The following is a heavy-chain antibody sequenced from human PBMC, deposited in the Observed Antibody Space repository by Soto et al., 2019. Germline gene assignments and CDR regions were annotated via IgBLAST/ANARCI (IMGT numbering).Heavy chain of an antibody. J-gene: IGHJ5*02. V-gene: IGHV1-18*04. CDR3: ARENYGDDVFDP. D-gene: IGHD4-17*01. CDR1: VYTFTRYG. CDR2: ISAYNGNT. Sequence: VSCIAYVYTFTRYGLRWVRQAPGQGLEWMGWISAYNGNTNYAKKFQGRVTMTTDTSTSKAYMELRSLRSDATGVYYCARENYGDDVFDPWGQGTQVTVYS.